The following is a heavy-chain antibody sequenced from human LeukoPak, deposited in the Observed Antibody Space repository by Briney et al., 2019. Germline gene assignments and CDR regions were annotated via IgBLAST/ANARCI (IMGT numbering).Heavy chain of an antibody. Sequence: PPETLSLTCTVSGDSISTYYWSWIRQPAGKGLEWIGRIFTSGSTNYNPSLKSRVTMSLDTSKNQFSLKLSSVTAADTAVYYCARKALPGNWFDPWGQGALVTVSS. CDR1: GDSISTYY. CDR2: IFTSGST. J-gene: IGHJ5*02. V-gene: IGHV4-4*07. CDR3: ARKALPGNWFDP.